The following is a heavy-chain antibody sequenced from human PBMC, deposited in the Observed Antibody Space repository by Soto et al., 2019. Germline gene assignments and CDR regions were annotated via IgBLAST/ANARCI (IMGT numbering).Heavy chain of an antibody. CDR2: ISYDGADK. Sequence: HPGGSLRLSCAASGFIFRSFGMHWVRQAPGKGLEWVTVISYDGADKYYTDSVKGRFTISRDNSKNTVYLEMNSLRAEDTAVYYCASLYYYGSGSYPGDAFDIWGQGTMVTVSS. CDR3: ASLYYYGSGSYPGDAFDI. J-gene: IGHJ3*02. CDR1: GFIFRSFG. D-gene: IGHD3-10*01. V-gene: IGHV3-30*03.